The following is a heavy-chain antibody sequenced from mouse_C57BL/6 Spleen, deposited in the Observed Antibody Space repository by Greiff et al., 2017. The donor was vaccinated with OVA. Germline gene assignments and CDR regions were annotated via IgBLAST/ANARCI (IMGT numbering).Heavy chain of an antibody. CDR2: ISYDGSN. V-gene: IGHV3-6*01. D-gene: IGHD2-1*01. CDR3: ARGYLPYAMDY. CDR1: GYSITSGYY. Sequence: EVHLVESGPGLVKPSQSLSLTCSVTGYSITSGYYWNWIRQFPGNKLEWMGYISYDGSNNYNPPLKNRISITRDTSKNQFFLKLNSVTTEDTATYYCARGYLPYAMDYWGQGTSVTVSS. J-gene: IGHJ4*01.